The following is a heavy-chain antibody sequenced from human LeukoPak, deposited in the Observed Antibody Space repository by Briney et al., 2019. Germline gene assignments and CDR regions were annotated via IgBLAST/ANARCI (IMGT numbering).Heavy chain of an antibody. J-gene: IGHJ4*02. D-gene: IGHD6-6*01. CDR1: GYTFTSYD. Sequence: ASVKVSCKASGYTFTSYDINWVRQATGQGLEWMGWMNPNSGNTGYAQKFQGRVTMTRNTSISTAYMELRSLRSDDTAVYYCAREGDIAARPFDYWGQGTLVTVSS. CDR3: AREGDIAARPFDY. V-gene: IGHV1-8*01. CDR2: MNPNSGNT.